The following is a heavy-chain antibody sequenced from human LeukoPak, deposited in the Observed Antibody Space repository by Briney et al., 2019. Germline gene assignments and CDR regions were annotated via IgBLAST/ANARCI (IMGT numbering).Heavy chain of an antibody. CDR2: ISYDGSNK. CDR3: ARTDIVLMVYATPFDY. Sequence: PGGSLRLSCAASGFTFSSYAMHWVRQAPGKGLEWVAVISYDGSNKYYADSVKGRFTISRDNSKNTLYLQMNSLRAEDTAVYYCARTDIVLMVYATPFDYWGQGTLVTVSS. J-gene: IGHJ4*02. D-gene: IGHD2-8*01. V-gene: IGHV3-30*04. CDR1: GFTFSSYA.